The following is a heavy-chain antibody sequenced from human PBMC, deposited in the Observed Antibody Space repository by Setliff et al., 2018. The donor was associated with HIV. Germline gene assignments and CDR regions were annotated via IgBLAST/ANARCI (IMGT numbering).Heavy chain of an antibody. J-gene: IGHJ4*02. V-gene: IGHV4-39*01. CDR2: VYHSGGT. CDR1: GGSISSFSYY. Sequence: PSETLSLTCTVSGGSISSFSYYWAWIRQSPGKGLEWIGNVYHSGGTDYNPSLRSRVTISVDTSTNQFSLNLASVTAADTAVYYCTRRFEKWLAFDYWGQGTLVTVSS. D-gene: IGHD6-19*01. CDR3: TRRFEKWLAFDY.